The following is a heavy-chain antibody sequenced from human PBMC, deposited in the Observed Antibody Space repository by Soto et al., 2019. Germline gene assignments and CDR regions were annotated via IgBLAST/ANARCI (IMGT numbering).Heavy chain of an antibody. Sequence: QVHLVQSGAEVKKPGASVKVSCKGSGYDFTTYGITWVRQAPGQGLEWMAWISAHNGNTDYAQKLQGRVTVTRDTTTSTAYMELRSLRSDDAAVYCCARGRYGDYWGKGALVTFS. V-gene: IGHV1-18*01. CDR1: GYDFTTYG. D-gene: IGHD1-1*01. CDR2: ISAHNGNT. J-gene: IGHJ4*02. CDR3: ARGRYGDY.